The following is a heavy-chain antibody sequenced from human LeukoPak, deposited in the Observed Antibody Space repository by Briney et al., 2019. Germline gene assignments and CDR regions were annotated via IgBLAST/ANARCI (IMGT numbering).Heavy chain of an antibody. CDR3: AKDFRVVVPAAIRDFDY. CDR2: IRYDGSNK. CDR1: GFTFSSDG. D-gene: IGHD2-2*02. V-gene: IGHV3-30*02. Sequence: PGRSLRLSCAASGFTFSSDGMHWVRQAPGKGLEWVAFIRYDGSNKYYADSVKGRFTISRDNSKNTLYLQMNSLRAEDTAVYYCAKDFRVVVPAAIRDFDYWGQGTLVTVSS. J-gene: IGHJ4*02.